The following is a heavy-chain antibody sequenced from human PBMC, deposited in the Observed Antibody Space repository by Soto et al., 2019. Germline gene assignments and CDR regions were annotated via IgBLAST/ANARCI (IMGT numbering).Heavy chain of an antibody. V-gene: IGHV3-30*18. J-gene: IGHJ4*02. D-gene: IGHD1-7*01. Sequence: GGSLRLSCAASGFTFSSYGMHWVRQAPGKGLEWVAVISYDGSNKYYADSVKGRFTISRDNSKNTLYLQMNSLRAEDTAVYYCAKRWNWNYGPFDYWGQGTLVTVSS. CDR1: GFTFSSYG. CDR2: ISYDGSNK. CDR3: AKRWNWNYGPFDY.